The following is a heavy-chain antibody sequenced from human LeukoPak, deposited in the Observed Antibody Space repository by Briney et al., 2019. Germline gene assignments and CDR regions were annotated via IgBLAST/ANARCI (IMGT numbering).Heavy chain of an antibody. D-gene: IGHD3-10*02. Sequence: GGSLRLSCAASGFNFDDYGMSWVRQVPGKGLEWVSDINWNGDSTGYADSVKGRFTISRDNAKNSLYLQMNSLRAEDTAVYYCAELGITMIGGVWGKGTTVTISS. J-gene: IGHJ6*04. CDR2: INWNGDST. V-gene: IGHV3-20*04. CDR1: GFNFDDYG. CDR3: AELGITMIGGV.